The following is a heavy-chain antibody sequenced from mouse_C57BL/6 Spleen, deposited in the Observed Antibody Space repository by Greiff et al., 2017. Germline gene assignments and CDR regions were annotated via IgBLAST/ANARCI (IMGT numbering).Heavy chain of an antibody. V-gene: IGHV5-4*01. CDR1: GFTFSSYA. CDR3: ARDWEGFDY. CDR2: ISDGGSYT. D-gene: IGHD4-1*01. J-gene: IGHJ2*01. Sequence: EVQRVESGGGLVKPGGSPKLSCAASGFTFSSYAMSWVRQTPEKRLEWVATISDGGSYTYYPDNVKGRFTISRDNAKNNLYLQMSHLKSEDTAMYYCARDWEGFDYWGQGTTLTVSS.